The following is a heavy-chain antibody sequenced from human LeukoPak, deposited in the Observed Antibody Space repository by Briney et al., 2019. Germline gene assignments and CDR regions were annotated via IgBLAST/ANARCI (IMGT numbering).Heavy chain of an antibody. CDR3: ARAPYLSSGS. V-gene: IGHV4-34*01. CDR1: GGSFSGYY. D-gene: IGHD3-22*01. Sequence: PSETLSLTCADYGGSFSGYYWSWIRQPPGKGLEWIGEVDHSGSTNYNPYLKSRVTISLDTSKNQFSLKLSSVTAADTAVYYCARAPYLSSGSWGQGILVAVSS. J-gene: IGHJ3*01. CDR2: VDHSGST.